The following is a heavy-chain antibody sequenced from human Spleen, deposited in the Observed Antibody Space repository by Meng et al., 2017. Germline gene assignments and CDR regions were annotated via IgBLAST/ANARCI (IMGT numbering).Heavy chain of an antibody. CDR3: AREYCSGGSCYIDP. CDR1: GGSLNTYY. V-gene: IGHV4-59*01. Sequence: SETLSLTCSVSGGSLNTYYWSWIRQPPGRELEWIGRIYYSGSTNYNPSLKSRVTILVDTSKNQFSLKLSSVTAADTAVYYCAREYCSGGSCYIDPWGQGILVTVSS. CDR2: IYYSGST. D-gene: IGHD2-15*01. J-gene: IGHJ5*02.